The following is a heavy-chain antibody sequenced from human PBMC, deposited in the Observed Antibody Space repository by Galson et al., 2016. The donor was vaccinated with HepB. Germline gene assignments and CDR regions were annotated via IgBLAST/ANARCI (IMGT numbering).Heavy chain of an antibody. D-gene: IGHD3-10*01. CDR3: ARDLHPTEQLLWFRELLKY. J-gene: IGHJ4*02. Sequence: SVKVSCKASGYTFTSYGITWVRQAPGQRLEWMGWINAGNGNTKYSQKFQGRVTITRDTSASTAYMELSSLRSEDTAVYYCARDLHPTEQLLWFRELLKYWGQGTLVTVSS. V-gene: IGHV1-3*01. CDR2: INAGNGNT. CDR1: GYTFTSYG.